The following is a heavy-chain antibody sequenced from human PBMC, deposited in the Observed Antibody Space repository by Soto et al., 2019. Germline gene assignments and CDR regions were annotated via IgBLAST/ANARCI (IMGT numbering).Heavy chain of an antibody. CDR2: INSDGSST. CDR1: GFTFSSYW. Sequence: GGSLRLSCAASGFTFSSYWMHWVRQAPGKGLVWVSRINSDGSSTSYADSVKGRFTISRDNAKNTLYLQMNSLRAEDTAVYYCARGWGLGYYGMDVWGQGTTVTVSS. CDR3: ARGWGLGYYGMDV. J-gene: IGHJ6*02. V-gene: IGHV3-74*01. D-gene: IGHD7-27*01.